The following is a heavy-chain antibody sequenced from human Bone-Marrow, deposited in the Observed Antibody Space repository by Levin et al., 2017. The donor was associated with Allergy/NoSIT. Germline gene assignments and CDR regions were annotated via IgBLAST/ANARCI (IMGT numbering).Heavy chain of an antibody. J-gene: IGHJ4*02. D-gene: IGHD5-12*01. CDR1: GISVSNNH. CDR2: IYSGGDT. V-gene: IGHV3-66*01. CDR3: ARGYKSGLSFG. Sequence: RASVKVSCAASGISVSNNHMSWVRQAPGKGLECVAGIYSGGDTYQSDSVKSRFTVSRDNSKNTVYLHMSNLRGDDTAVYYCARGYKSGLSFGWGQGTLVTVSS.